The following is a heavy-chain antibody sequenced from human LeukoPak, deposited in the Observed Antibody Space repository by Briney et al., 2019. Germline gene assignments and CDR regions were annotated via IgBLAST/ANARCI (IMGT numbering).Heavy chain of an antibody. Sequence: GGSLRLSCAASGFTFSSYSMNWVRQAPGKGLEWVSSISSSSNYIYYADSVKGRFTISRDNAKNSLNLQMNSLRAEDTALYYCAKDIRSSGWYDFDYWGQGTLVTVSS. CDR2: ISSSSNYI. CDR1: GFTFSSYS. CDR3: AKDIRSSGWYDFDY. V-gene: IGHV3-21*04. J-gene: IGHJ4*02. D-gene: IGHD6-19*01.